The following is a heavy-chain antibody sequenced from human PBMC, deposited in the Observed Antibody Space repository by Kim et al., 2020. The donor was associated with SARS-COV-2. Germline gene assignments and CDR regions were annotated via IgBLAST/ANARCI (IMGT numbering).Heavy chain of an antibody. J-gene: IGHJ5*02. CDR2: IYYSGST. CDR1: GGSISSSSYY. CDR3: ARHRGVRQWLGKKVVWFDP. Sequence: SETLSLTCTVSGGSISSSSYYWGWIRQPPGKGLEWIGSIYYSGSTYYNPSLKSRVTISVDTSKNQFSLKLSSVTAADTAVYYCARHRGVRQWLGKKVVWFDPWGQGTLVTVSS. D-gene: IGHD6-19*01. V-gene: IGHV4-39*01.